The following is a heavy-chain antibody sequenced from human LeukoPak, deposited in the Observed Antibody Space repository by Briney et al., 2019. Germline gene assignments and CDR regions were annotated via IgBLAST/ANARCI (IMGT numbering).Heavy chain of an antibody. Sequence: ASVKVSCKASGYIFTNYGISWVRQAPGQGLEWMGWIGSYNGETNYAQKFQGRVTMTTDTSTSTVYMELRSLTSDDTAVYYCARLDYGGTHGDYWGQGTLVTVSS. V-gene: IGHV1-18*01. J-gene: IGHJ4*02. CDR1: GYIFTNYG. D-gene: IGHD4-23*01. CDR2: IGSYNGET. CDR3: ARLDYGGTHGDY.